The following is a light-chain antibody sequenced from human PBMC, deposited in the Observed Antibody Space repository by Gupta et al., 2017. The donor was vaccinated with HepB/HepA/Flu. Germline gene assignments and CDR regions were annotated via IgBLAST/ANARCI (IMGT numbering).Light chain of an antibody. CDR3: AAWDDSLNGVV. CDR2: NNN. Sequence: QSVLAQPPSACGTPGQRVTKPCFGSSSNIVSTDVHWYQQLPGTAPKLLIFNNNQRPSGGPDRFFGSKSGTSASLAISGLQSADEADYHCAAWDDSLNGVVFGGGTKLTVL. V-gene: IGLV1-44*01. J-gene: IGLJ2*01. CDR1: SSNIVSTD.